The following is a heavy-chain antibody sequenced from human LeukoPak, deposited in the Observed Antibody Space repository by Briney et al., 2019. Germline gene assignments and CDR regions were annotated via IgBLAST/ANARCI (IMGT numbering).Heavy chain of an antibody. J-gene: IGHJ5*02. Sequence: PGGSLRLSCAASGFTFSSYAMSWVRQAPGKGLEWVSAISGSGGSTYYADSVKGRFTISRDNSKNTLYLQMNSLRAEDTAVYYCAKERWSGRFLEWLPHWFDPWGQGTLVTVSS. CDR2: ISGSGGST. CDR1: GFTFSSYA. CDR3: AKERWSGRFLEWLPHWFDP. D-gene: IGHD3-3*01. V-gene: IGHV3-23*01.